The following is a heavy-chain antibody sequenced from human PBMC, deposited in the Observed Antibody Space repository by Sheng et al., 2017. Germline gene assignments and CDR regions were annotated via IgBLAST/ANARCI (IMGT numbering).Heavy chain of an antibody. J-gene: IGHJ4*02. V-gene: IGHV1-69*13. CDR3: ARAYDSSGPDGYYFDY. CDR2: IIPIFGTA. Sequence: QVQLVQSGAEVKKPGSSVKVSCKASGATFSSYAISWVRQAPGQGLEWMGGIIPIFGTANYAQKFQGRVTITADESTSTAYMELSSLRSEDTAVYYCARAYDSSGPDGYYFDYWGQGTLVTVSS. D-gene: IGHD3-22*01. CDR1: GATFSSYA.